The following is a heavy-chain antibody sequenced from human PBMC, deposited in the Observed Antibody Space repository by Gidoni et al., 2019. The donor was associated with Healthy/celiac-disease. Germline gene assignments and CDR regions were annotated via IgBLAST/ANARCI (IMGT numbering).Heavy chain of an antibody. Sequence: EVQLVESGGGLVKPGESLRLSCAASGVPLSNAWMSWVRQAPGKGLEWVGCIKSKTDGGTTAYAAPVKGRFTISRDDSKNTLYLQMNSLKTEDTAVYYCTTCFGYSSSWFFDYWGQGTLVTVSS. V-gene: IGHV3-15*01. J-gene: IGHJ4*02. CDR3: TTCFGYSSSWFFDY. CDR2: IKSKTDGGTT. D-gene: IGHD6-13*01. CDR1: GVPLSNAW.